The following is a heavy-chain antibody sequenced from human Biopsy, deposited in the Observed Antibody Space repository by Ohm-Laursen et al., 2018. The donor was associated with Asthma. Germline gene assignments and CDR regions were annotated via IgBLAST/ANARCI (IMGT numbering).Heavy chain of an antibody. D-gene: IGHD4-17*01. V-gene: IGHV4-31*03. CDR1: GGSINIGDYY. J-gene: IGHJ5*02. CDR3: ARTTYGHDGFDP. Sequence: SQTLSLTCTVSGGSINIGDYYWSWIHQHPVKGLEWIGHIYYSGGTYYNPSLKSRVSISLDTSKNQFSLSLTSVTAADTAVYYCARTTYGHDGFDPWGQGTLVTVSS. CDR2: IYYSGGT.